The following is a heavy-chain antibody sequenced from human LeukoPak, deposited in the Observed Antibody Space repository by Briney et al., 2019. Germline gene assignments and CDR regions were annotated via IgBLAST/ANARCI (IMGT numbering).Heavy chain of an antibody. V-gene: IGHV1-8*01. D-gene: IGHD6-13*01. CDR2: MNPNSGNT. J-gene: IGHJ4*02. Sequence: ASVRVSCKASGYTFTNYDINWVRQASGQGLEWMGWMNPNSGNTGSAQKFQGRVTMTSTTSISTAYMELSSLRSEDTAVYYCARGLRREQQLLRAFDHWGQGTPVTVSS. CDR3: ARGLRREQQLLRAFDH. CDR1: GYTFTNYD.